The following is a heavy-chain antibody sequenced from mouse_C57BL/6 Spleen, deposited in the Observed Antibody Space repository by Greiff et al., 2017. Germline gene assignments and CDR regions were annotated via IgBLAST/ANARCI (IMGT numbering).Heavy chain of an antibody. D-gene: IGHD4-1*01. CDR1: GFTFSNYW. CDR2: IRLKSDNYAT. V-gene: IGHV6-3*01. Sequence: EVKLEESGGGLVQPGGSMKLSCVASGFTFSNYWMNWVRQSPEKGLEWVAQIRLKSDNYATHYAESVKGRFTISRDDSKSSVYLQMNNLRAEDTGIYYCTAWGVFDYWGQGTTLTVSS. J-gene: IGHJ2*01. CDR3: TAWGVFDY.